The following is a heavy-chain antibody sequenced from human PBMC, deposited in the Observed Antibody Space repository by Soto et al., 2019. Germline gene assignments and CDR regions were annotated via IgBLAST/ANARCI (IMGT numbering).Heavy chain of an antibody. Sequence: GEYLKISCQGSGYSFANYWIGWVRQLPGKGLEWMAIIYPGDSDTKYSPSFQGQVTISADKSVRSAYLQWSSLKASDTTMYYCARVEWGADRIFDYWGQGTLVTVSS. CDR3: ARVEWGADRIFDY. V-gene: IGHV5-51*01. CDR2: IYPGDSDT. D-gene: IGHD2-8*01. CDR1: GYSFANYW. J-gene: IGHJ4*02.